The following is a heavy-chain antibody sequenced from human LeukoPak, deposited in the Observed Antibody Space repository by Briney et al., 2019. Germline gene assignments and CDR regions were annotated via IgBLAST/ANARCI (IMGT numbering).Heavy chain of an antibody. CDR1: GFTFSSYW. D-gene: IGHD6-13*01. J-gene: IGHJ6*03. Sequence: GGSLRLSCAASGFTFSSYWMSWVRQAPGKGLEWVANIKQDGSEKYYVDSVKGRFTISRDNAKNSLYLQMNSLRAEDTAVYYCARGVHSSSWYYYYYYMGVWGKGTTVTISS. CDR2: IKQDGSEK. V-gene: IGHV3-7*01. CDR3: ARGVHSSSWYYYYYYMGV.